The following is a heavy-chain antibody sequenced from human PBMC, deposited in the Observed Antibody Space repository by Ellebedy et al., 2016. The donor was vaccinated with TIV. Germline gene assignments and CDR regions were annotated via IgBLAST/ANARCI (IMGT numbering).Heavy chain of an antibody. D-gene: IGHD3-3*01. CDR1: GGFISSDDYY. CDR2: VYYSGST. Sequence: SETLSLTCTVSGGFISSDDYYWSWIRLPPGKGLEWIGYVYYSGSTYYNPSLKSRFTISGDTSTNQFSLHLTSVTAADTAVYYCARQKTDSGSFLCDIWGQGTLVTVSS. V-gene: IGHV4-30-4*01. J-gene: IGHJ3*02. CDR3: ARQKTDSGSFLCDI.